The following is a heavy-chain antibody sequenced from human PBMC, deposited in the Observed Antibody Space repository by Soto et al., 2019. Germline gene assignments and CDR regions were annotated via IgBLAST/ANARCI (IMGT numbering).Heavy chain of an antibody. D-gene: IGHD3-3*01. Sequence: GGSLRLSCAASGFTFSSYAMHWVRQAPGKGLEWVAVISYDGSNKYYADSVKGRFTISRDNSKNTLYLQMNSLRAEDTAVYYCARDHDFWSGYYSRGGFDYWGQGTLVTVSS. V-gene: IGHV3-30-3*01. CDR2: ISYDGSNK. CDR3: ARDHDFWSGYYSRGGFDY. J-gene: IGHJ4*02. CDR1: GFTFSSYA.